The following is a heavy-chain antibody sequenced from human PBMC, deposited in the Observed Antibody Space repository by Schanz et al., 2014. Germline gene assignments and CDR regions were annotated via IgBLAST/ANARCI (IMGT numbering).Heavy chain of an antibody. J-gene: IGHJ4*02. D-gene: IGHD3-10*01. V-gene: IGHV1-18*04. CDR1: GYMFDTYG. CDR2: ISTYNGHT. Sequence: QVQLVQSGAEVKMPGASVKVSCKATGYMFDTYGFAWVRQAPGQGLEWMGWISTYNGHTRYGQKFQDRLSLTTDTDTATAHVELRSLRTDDTAVYYCARAPTRMNMFRGVTYFFDYWGQGTLVTVSS. CDR3: ARAPTRMNMFRGVTYFFDY.